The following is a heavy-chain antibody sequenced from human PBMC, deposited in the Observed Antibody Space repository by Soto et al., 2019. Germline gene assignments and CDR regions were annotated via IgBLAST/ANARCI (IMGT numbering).Heavy chain of an antibody. D-gene: IGHD6-6*01. Sequence: ASVKFSCKASGYTFTSYYMHWVRQAPGQGLEWMGIINPSGGTANYAQKFQGRVTITADKSTSTAYMELSSLRSEDTAVYYCARDLGYSSSSGADGSDYWGQGTLVTVSS. V-gene: IGHV1-46*01. CDR2: INPSGGTA. CDR1: GYTFTSYY. CDR3: ARDLGYSSSSGADGSDY. J-gene: IGHJ4*02.